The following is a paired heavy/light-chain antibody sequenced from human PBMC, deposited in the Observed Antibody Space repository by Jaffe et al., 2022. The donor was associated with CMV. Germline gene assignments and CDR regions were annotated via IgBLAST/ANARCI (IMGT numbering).Light chain of an antibody. Sequence: QSALTQPASVSGSPGQSITISCTGTSSDVGGYNYVSWYQQHPGKAPKLMIYDVSNRPSGVSNRFSGSKSGNTASLTISGLQAEDEADYYCSSYTSSSTPRYVFGTGTKVTVL. CDR3: SSYTSSSTPRYV. V-gene: IGLV2-14*03. J-gene: IGLJ1*01. CDR2: DVS. CDR1: SSDVGGYNY.
Heavy chain of an antibody. CDR2: INHSGST. V-gene: IGHV4-34*01. D-gene: IGHD5-18*01. CDR3: ARGRPEARGYSYGYRQRSFDY. J-gene: IGHJ4*02. Sequence: QVQLQQWGAGLLKPSETLSLTCAVYGGSFSGYYWSWIRQPPGKGLEWIGEINHSGSTNYNPSLKSRVTISVDTSKNQFSLKLSSVTAADTAVYYCARGRPEARGYSYGYRQRSFDYWGQGTLVTVSS. CDR1: GGSFSGYY.